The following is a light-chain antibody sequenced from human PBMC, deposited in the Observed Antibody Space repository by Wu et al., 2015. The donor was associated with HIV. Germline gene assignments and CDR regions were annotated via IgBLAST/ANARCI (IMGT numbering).Light chain of an antibody. CDR3: QQSLTSPLT. CDR2: GAS. Sequence: DVQMTQSPSSLSASVGDRITITCRASQNIWTFLNWYQHKPGKAPNLLIYGASTLQTGVPSRFSGGGSGTDFTLTISSLRPEDFATYYCQQSLTSPLTFGGGTKVEMK. V-gene: IGKV1-39*01. CDR1: QNIWTF. J-gene: IGKJ4*01.